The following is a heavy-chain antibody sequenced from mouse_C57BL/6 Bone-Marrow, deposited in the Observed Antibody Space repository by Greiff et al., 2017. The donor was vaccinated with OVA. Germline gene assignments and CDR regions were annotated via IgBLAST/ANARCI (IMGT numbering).Heavy chain of an antibody. Sequence: EVKLEESGGGLVQPGESLKLSCESNEYEFPSYDMSWVRKTPEKRLELVAAINSDGGSTYYPDNMERRFIISRANTKKTQYLQMSSLRSEDTTLYYCARWGDVSWYYSVWGTGTPVTVSA. CDR3: ARWGDVSWYYSV. CDR2: INSDGGST. J-gene: IGHJ1*03. D-gene: IGHD2-13*01. V-gene: IGHV5-2*03. CDR1: EYEFPSYD.